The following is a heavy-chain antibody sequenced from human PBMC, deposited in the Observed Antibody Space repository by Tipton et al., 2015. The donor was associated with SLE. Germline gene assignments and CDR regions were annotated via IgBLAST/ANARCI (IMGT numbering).Heavy chain of an antibody. D-gene: IGHD3-10*01. CDR1: GFTFSDYY. CDR3: ARDLGFYYGSGSSFLDY. J-gene: IGHJ4*02. V-gene: IGHV3-30*03. CDR2: VSEDGSNT. Sequence: SLRLSCAASGFTFSDYYMSWIRQAPGKGLEWVAFVSEDGSNTYYADSVKGRFTVSRDNSKNTLYLQMNRLRAEETAVYYCARDLGFYYGSGSSFLDYWGQGTLVTVSS.